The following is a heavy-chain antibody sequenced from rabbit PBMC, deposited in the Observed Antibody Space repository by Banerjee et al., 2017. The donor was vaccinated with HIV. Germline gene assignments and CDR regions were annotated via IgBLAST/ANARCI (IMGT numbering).Heavy chain of an antibody. Sequence: QEQLEESGGDLVKPEGSLTLTCTASGFSFSSNYWICWVRQAPGKGLVWIGCIHTDNGNTYYASWAKGRFTISKTSSTTVTLQMTSLTVADTATYFCMRGVGGSSLGLWGPGTLVTVS. J-gene: IGHJ6*01. V-gene: IGHV1S45*01. CDR1: GFSFSSNYW. CDR2: IHTDNGNT. CDR3: MRGVGGSSLGL. D-gene: IGHD8-1*01.